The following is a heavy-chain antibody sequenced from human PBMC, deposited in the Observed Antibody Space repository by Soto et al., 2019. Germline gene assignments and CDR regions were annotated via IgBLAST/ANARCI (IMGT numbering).Heavy chain of an antibody. V-gene: IGHV3-23*01. CDR2: ISGSGGST. Sequence: GGSLRLSCAASGFTFSSYAISWVRQAPGKGLEWVSLISGSGGSTYYADSVKGRFTISRDNSKNTLYLQMNSLRAEDTAVYYCAKVHGSGNYHNFPDYWGQGTLVTVSS. J-gene: IGHJ4*02. CDR3: AKVHGSGNYHNFPDY. CDR1: GFTFSSYA. D-gene: IGHD3-10*01.